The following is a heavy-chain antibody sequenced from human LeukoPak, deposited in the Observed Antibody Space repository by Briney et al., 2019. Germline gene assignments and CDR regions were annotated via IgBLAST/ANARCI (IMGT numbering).Heavy chain of an antibody. CDR1: GVPIGGYY. CDR2: IDYNGNT. CDR3: ARHGLYQDYDY. D-gene: IGHD3-16*02. V-gene: IGHV4-59*08. Sequence: SETLSLTCTVSGVPIGGYYWSWIRQPPGKGLEWIGNIDYNGNTHYTPSLKSRVTISVDTSKNQFSLNLSSVTAADTAVYYCARHGLYQDYDYWGQGAPVTVSS. J-gene: IGHJ4*02.